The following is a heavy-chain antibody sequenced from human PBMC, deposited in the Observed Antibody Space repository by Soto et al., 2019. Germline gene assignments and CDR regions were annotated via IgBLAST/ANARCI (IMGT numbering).Heavy chain of an antibody. V-gene: IGHV1-18*01. J-gene: IGHJ6*02. CDR3: AREKVRFLEWSTSCCYYYGMDV. Sequence: ASVKVSCKASGYTFTSYGISWVRQAPGQGLEWMGWISAYNGNTNYAQKLQGRVTMTTDTSTSTAYMELRSLRSDDTTVYYCAREKVRFLEWSTSCCYYYGMDVWGQGTTVTVSS. CDR1: GYTFTSYG. D-gene: IGHD3-3*01. CDR2: ISAYNGNT.